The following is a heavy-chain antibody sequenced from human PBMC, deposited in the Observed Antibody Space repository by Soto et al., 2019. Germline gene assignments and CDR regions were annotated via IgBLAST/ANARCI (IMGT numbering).Heavy chain of an antibody. V-gene: IGHV2-5*02. J-gene: IGHJ4*02. Sequence: QITLKESGPTLVKPTQTLTLTCTFSGFSLSSTRMAVGWIRQPPGKALEWLALIYWDDDKRYSPFLKSRLTIPKDTSTNQVVLTMSNMDPVDTARYYCAHIVVAGLGYYFDYWGQVTLVTVSS. CDR1: GFSLSSTRMA. CDR2: IYWDDDK. CDR3: AHIVVAGLGYYFDY. D-gene: IGHD6-19*01.